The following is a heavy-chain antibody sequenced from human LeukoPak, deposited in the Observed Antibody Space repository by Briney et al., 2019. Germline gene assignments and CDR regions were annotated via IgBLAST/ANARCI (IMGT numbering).Heavy chain of an antibody. J-gene: IGHJ6*03. D-gene: IGHD2-8*02. Sequence: QPGGSLRLSCAASGFTFDDYAMHWVRQAPGKGLEWVSGISWNSGSIGYADSVRGRFTISRDNAKNSLYLQMNSLRAEDTAVYYCAKDVGTVYFYYMDVWGKGTTVTVSS. CDR1: GFTFDDYA. V-gene: IGHV3-9*01. CDR3: AKDVGTVYFYYMDV. CDR2: ISWNSGSI.